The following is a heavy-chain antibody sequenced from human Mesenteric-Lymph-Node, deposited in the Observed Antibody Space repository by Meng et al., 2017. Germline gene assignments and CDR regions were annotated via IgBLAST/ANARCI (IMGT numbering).Heavy chain of an antibody. CDR1: GGSIGSSVFY. V-gene: IGHV4-31*11. CDR3: ARTNYGDYNWFDP. Sequence: CPGRVKPSGTRSLTCAVAGGSIGSSVFYWSWIRQHPGKGLEWIGYIYYSGSTYYNPSLRSRVAISIDTSKNQFSLKLTSVTAADTAVYFCARTNYGDYNWFDPWGQGTLVTVSS. D-gene: IGHD4-17*01. CDR2: IYYSGST. J-gene: IGHJ5*02.